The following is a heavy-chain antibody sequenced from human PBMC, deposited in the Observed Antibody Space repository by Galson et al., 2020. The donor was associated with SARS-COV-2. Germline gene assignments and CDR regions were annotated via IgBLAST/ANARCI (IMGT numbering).Heavy chain of an antibody. CDR2: ISHSGGT. CDR3: ARLHFGEYAPEAFDI. J-gene: IGHJ3*02. Sequence: SETLSLTCAVSGISISSGSFSWNWIRQPPGKGLDWIGYISHSGGTYYNPSLKSRVTISGDRSKNQFSLRLSSVTAADAAVYYCARLHFGEYAPEAFDIWGPGTRGTVAS. CDR1: GISISSGSFS. V-gene: IGHV4-30-2*01. D-gene: IGHD4-17*01.